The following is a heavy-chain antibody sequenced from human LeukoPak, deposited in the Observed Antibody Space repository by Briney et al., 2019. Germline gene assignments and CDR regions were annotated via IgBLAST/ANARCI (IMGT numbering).Heavy chain of an antibody. CDR3: ARDEGSGWYDS. CDR1: GFTFSSYW. D-gene: IGHD6-19*01. Sequence: GESLRLSCAASGFTFSSYWMSWVRQAAGKGLEWVANIKQDGSEKYYVDPVKGRFTISRDNAKNSLYLQMNSLRAEDTAVYYCARDEGSGWYDSWGQGTLVTVSS. CDR2: IKQDGSEK. V-gene: IGHV3-7*01. J-gene: IGHJ5*01.